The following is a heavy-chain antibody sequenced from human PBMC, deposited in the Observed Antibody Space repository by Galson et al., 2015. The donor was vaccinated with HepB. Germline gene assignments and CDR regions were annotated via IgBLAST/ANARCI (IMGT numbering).Heavy chain of an antibody. CDR2: IYHSGST. CDR1: GGSISSSNW. J-gene: IGHJ4*02. Sequence: SETLSLTCAVSGGSISSSNWWTWVRQPPGKGLEWIGEIYHSGSTNYNPSLKSRVTILVDKSKNQFSLKLSSVTAADTAVYFCARGTDGDYPYWGQGTLVTVSS. V-gene: IGHV4-4*02. D-gene: IGHD4-17*01. CDR3: ARGTDGDYPY.